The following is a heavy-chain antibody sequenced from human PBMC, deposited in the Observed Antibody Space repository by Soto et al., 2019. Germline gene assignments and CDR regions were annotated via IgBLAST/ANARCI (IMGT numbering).Heavy chain of an antibody. Sequence: GGSLRLSCAASGFTFSSYAMSWVRQAPGKGLEWVSAISGSGGSTYYADSVKGRFTISGDNSKNTLYLQMKGLRAEDTAVYYWANLPPLFPGGGNFDYWGQGTLVTVSS. CDR3: ANLPPLFPGGGNFDY. V-gene: IGHV3-23*01. D-gene: IGHD3-16*01. CDR2: ISGSGGST. J-gene: IGHJ4*02. CDR1: GFTFSSYA.